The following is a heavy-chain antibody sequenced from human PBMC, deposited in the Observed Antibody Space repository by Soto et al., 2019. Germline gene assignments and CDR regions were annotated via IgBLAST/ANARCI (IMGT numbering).Heavy chain of an antibody. CDR2: INTDGSGT. J-gene: IGHJ4*02. CDR1: GFTFSSDW. Sequence: GGSLRLSCAASGFTFSSDWMHWVRQAPGKGLVWVSRINTDGSGTTYADSVRGRFAISRDNAKNILYLQMSSLRAEDTALYHCAKGVADRGIDSWGKGTLVTVSS. CDR3: AKGVADRGIDS. V-gene: IGHV3-74*01.